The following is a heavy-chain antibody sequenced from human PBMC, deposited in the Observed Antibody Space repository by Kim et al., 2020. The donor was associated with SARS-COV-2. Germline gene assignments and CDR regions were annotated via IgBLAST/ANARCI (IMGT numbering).Heavy chain of an antibody. V-gene: IGHV3-21*01. CDR2: ISSSSSYI. J-gene: IGHJ4*02. Sequence: GGSLRLSCAASGFTFSSYSMNWVRQAPGKGLEWASSISSSSSYIYYAYSVKGRFTISRDNAKNSLYLQMNSLRAEDTAVYYCARDPAKLGYWGQGTLVTVSS. D-gene: IGHD2-2*01. CDR3: ARDPAKLGY. CDR1: GFTFSSYS.